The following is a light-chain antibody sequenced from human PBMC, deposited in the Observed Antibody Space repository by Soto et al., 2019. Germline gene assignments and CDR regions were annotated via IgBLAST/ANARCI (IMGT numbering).Light chain of an antibody. Sequence: DIQMTQSPSTLSASVGDRVTITCRASQTIGSWLAWYQQKPGKAPELLIYDASTLEGGVPSRFSGSGSGTEFSLTITSLQPDDFATFYCQQYSSFPRTFSQGTKVEIK. J-gene: IGKJ1*01. CDR3: QQYSSFPRT. CDR1: QTIGSW. V-gene: IGKV1-5*01. CDR2: DAS.